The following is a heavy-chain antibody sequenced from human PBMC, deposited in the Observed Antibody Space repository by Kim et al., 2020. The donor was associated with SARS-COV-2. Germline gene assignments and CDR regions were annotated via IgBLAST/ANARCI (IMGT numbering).Heavy chain of an antibody. CDR2: TRNKANSSTT. CDR3: ARAGTYYYYGMDV. V-gene: IGHV3-72*01. D-gene: IGHD6-13*01. Sequence: GGSLRLSCAASGFTFSDHYMDWVRQAPGKGLEWVARTRNKANSSTTEYAASVKGRFTISRDDSKNSLYLQINSRKTEDTAVYYCARAGTYYYYGMDVWGQGTTVTVSS. J-gene: IGHJ6*02. CDR1: GFTFSDHY.